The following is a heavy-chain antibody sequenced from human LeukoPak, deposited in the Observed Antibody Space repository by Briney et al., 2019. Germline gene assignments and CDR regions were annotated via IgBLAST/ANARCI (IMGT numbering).Heavy chain of an antibody. Sequence: PQTLSLTCTVSGGSISSGGYYWSWIRQHPGKGLEWIGYIYYSGSTYYNPSLKSRVTISVDTSKNQFSLKLSSVTAADTAVYYCARGSDTALPIGTVVTYFDYWGQGTLVTVSS. D-gene: IGHD4-23*01. CDR3: ARGSDTALPIGTVVTYFDY. V-gene: IGHV4-31*03. CDR1: GGSISSGGYY. CDR2: IYYSGST. J-gene: IGHJ4*02.